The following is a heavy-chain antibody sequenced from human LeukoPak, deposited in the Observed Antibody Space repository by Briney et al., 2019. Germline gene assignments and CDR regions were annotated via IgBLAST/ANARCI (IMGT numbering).Heavy chain of an antibody. CDR1: GFTFSNYA. J-gene: IGHJ5*02. CDR3: AKDPKDNSAS. CDR2: ISSSGGTT. V-gene: IGHV3-23*01. D-gene: IGHD1-1*01. Sequence: GRSLRLSCAASGFTFSNYAMSWVRQAPGRGLEWVSTISSSGGTTYYADSVKGRFTISRDNSKNTLYLQMNNLRAEDTAVYYCAKDPKDNSASWGLGTLVTVSS.